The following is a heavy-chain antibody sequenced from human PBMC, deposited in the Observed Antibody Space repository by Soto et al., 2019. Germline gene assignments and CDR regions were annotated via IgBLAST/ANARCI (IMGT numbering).Heavy chain of an antibody. CDR1: GFTFSTYA. D-gene: IGHD5-18*01. V-gene: IGHV3-30-3*01. CDR3: ARDLFQYSYGPREFDY. J-gene: IGHJ4*02. Sequence: PGGSLRLSCAASGFTFSTYAMHWVRQAPGKGLEWVAVISYDGSNKHYADSVKGRFTISRDNSKNTLYLQMNSLRAEDTAVYYCARDLFQYSYGPREFDYWGQGTLVTVSS. CDR2: ISYDGSNK.